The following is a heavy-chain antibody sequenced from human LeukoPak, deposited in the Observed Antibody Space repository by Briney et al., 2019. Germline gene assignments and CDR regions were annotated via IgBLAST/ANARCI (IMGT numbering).Heavy chain of an antibody. Sequence: PGGSLRLSCAASGFTLSNYNMNWVRQAPGKGLEWVSYISTSSITKYYADSVKGRFTISRDNAKNSLYLQMNSLRAEDTAVYYCARDRRFYRGFDPWGQGTLVTVSS. V-gene: IGHV3-48*04. CDR2: ISTSSITK. D-gene: IGHD2-2*02. J-gene: IGHJ5*02. CDR3: ARDRRFYRGFDP. CDR1: GFTLSNYN.